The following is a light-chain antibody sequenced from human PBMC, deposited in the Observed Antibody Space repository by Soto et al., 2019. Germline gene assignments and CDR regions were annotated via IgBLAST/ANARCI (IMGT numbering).Light chain of an antibody. CDR3: HQYDTSPRT. V-gene: IGKV3-20*01. CDR1: QSLSSGY. J-gene: IGKJ1*01. CDR2: AAS. Sequence: PGERATLSCRASQSLSSGYLAWYQQKPGQAPRIPIYAASSRATGIPDRFSGSGSGTDFTLTISRLEPEDFAVYYCHQYDTSPRTFGQGTKVDIK.